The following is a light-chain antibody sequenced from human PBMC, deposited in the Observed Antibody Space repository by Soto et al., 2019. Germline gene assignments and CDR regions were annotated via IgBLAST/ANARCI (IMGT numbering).Light chain of an antibody. CDR3: QQYKGYSGT. CDR2: KAS. Sequence: DTQMTQSPSTLSASVGDRVTITCRASQSISSWLAWYQQKPGKAPNLLIYKASSLESGVPSRFSGSGSGTEFTLTISSLQPDDFATYYCQQYKGYSGTFGQGTKV. CDR1: QSISSW. V-gene: IGKV1-5*03. J-gene: IGKJ1*01.